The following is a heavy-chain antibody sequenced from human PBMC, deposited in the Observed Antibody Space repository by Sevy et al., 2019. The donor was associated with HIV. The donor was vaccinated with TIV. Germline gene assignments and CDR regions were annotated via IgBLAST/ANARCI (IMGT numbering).Heavy chain of an antibody. CDR1: GFTFSSYS. V-gene: IGHV3-48*02. CDR2: ISSSSSTI. J-gene: IGHJ4*02. Sequence: GGSLRLSCAASGFTFSSYSMNWVRQAPGKGLEWVSYISSSSSTIYYADSVKGRFTISRDNAKNSLYLQMNSLRDEDTAVYYCARGGRGEPKDRLLDYWGQGTLVTVSS. D-gene: IGHD3-16*01. CDR3: ARGGRGEPKDRLLDY.